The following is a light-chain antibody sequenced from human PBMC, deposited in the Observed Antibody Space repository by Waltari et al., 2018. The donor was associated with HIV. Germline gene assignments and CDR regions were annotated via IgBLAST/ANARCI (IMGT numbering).Light chain of an antibody. J-gene: IGKJ2*01. V-gene: IGKV1-5*03. CDR1: QTVGNY. CDR2: LAS. CDR3: QQFETYYT. Sequence: DIRMTQSPSTLSASLGDSVTITCQASQTVGNYLAWYQQKPGKAPKLLVSLASTLERGVPNRFRGSGSGSQFSLTINNLQYEDFATYYCQQFETYYTFGQGTRLE.